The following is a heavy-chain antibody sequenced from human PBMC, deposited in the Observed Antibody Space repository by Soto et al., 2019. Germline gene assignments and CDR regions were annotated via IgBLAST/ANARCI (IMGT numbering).Heavy chain of an antibody. CDR1: GGTFSNYA. D-gene: IGHD5-12*01. Sequence: SVKVSFKASGGTFSNYAINWLRQAPGQGLEWMGGIIPIFGTGNYAQKFQGRVTITADESTSTAYLDLSGLRPEDTAVYYCARPVEMATISRSYLFYWGQGTLVTVSS. CDR2: IIPIFGTG. CDR3: ARPVEMATISRSYLFY. J-gene: IGHJ4*02. V-gene: IGHV1-69*13.